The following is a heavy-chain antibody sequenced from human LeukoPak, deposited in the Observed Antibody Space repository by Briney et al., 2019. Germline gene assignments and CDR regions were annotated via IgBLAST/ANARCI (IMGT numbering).Heavy chain of an antibody. Sequence: PGGSLRLSCAASGFTFSSYAMTWVRQAPGKGLEWVSAVSGSGTSTYYADSVKGRLTISRDNSKNTLYPQMNSLRAEDTAVYYCAKSYYDFWSGYYYFDYWGQGTLVTVSS. V-gene: IGHV3-23*01. J-gene: IGHJ4*02. CDR1: GFTFSSYA. CDR2: VSGSGTST. CDR3: AKSYYDFWSGYYYFDY. D-gene: IGHD3-3*01.